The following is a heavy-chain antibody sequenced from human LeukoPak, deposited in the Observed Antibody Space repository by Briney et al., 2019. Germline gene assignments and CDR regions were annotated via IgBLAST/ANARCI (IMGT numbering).Heavy chain of an antibody. CDR2: ISSSSSYI. Sequence: KSGGSLRLSCAASGFTFSSYSMNWVRQAPGKGLEWVSSISSSSSYIYYADSVKGRFTISRDNSKNTLYLEMNSLRAEDTAVYYCARDTGQLVPVVGLFDYWGQGTLVTVSS. CDR3: ARDTGQLVPVVGLFDY. CDR1: GFTFSSYS. V-gene: IGHV3-21*01. D-gene: IGHD6-13*01. J-gene: IGHJ4*02.